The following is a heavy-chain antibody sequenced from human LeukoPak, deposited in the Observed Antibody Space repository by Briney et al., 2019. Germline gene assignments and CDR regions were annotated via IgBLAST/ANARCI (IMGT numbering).Heavy chain of an antibody. D-gene: IGHD3-10*01. J-gene: IGHJ4*02. Sequence: SETLSLTCAVYGGSFSGYYWSWIRQPPGKGLEWIGEINHSGSTNYNPSLKSRVTISVDTSKNQFSLKLSSVTAADTAVYYCARGDYYGSGSYDWGQGTLVTVSS. CDR3: ARGDYYGSGSYD. CDR2: INHSGST. CDR1: GGSFSGYY. V-gene: IGHV4-34*01.